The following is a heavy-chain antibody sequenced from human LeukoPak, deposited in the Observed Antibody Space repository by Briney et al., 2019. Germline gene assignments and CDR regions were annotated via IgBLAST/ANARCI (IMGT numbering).Heavy chain of an antibody. CDR2: INHSGST. J-gene: IGHJ4*02. CDR1: GGSFSGYY. Sequence: SETLSLTCAVYGGSFSGYYWSWIRRPPGKGLEWIGEINHSGSTNYNPSLKSRVTISVDTSKNQFSLKLSSVTAADTAVYYCARYGGSGWVIDNWGQGTLVTVSS. CDR3: ARYGGSGWVIDN. V-gene: IGHV4-34*01. D-gene: IGHD6-19*01.